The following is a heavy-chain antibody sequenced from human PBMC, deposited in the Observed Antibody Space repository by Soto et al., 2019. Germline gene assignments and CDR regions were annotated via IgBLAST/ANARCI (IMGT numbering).Heavy chain of an antibody. CDR1: GFTFSSYG. Sequence: QVQLVESGGGVVQPGRSLRLSCAASGFTFSSYGMHWVRQAPGKGLEWVAVIWFDGSNKFYADSVKGRFTISRDNSKNTVSLKMNSLREEDSATYYCATTGPYWGQGTLVTVSS. J-gene: IGHJ4*02. CDR2: IWFDGSNK. V-gene: IGHV3-33*01. CDR3: ATTGPY.